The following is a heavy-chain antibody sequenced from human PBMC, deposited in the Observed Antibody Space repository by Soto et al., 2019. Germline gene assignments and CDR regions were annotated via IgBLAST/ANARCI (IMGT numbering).Heavy chain of an antibody. CDR3: ARDFRTYSHGVDV. V-gene: IGHV1-2*02. CDR2: INPSSGGT. Sequence: ASVKVSCKASGYPFTGPYIYWVRQAPGQGLAWMGWINPSSGGTEFAEKFQGRVTVTRDTSSRTVFLELNSLTSDDTGVYFCARDFRTYSHGVDVWGQGTAVTVSS. D-gene: IGHD4-4*01. CDR1: GYPFTGPY. J-gene: IGHJ6*02.